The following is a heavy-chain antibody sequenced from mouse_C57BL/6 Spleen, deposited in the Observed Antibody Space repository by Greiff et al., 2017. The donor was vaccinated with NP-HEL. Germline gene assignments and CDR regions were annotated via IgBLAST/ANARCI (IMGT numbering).Heavy chain of an antibody. D-gene: IGHD2-2*01. CDR1: GFTFSSYA. Sequence: EVMLVESGGGLVKPGGSLKLSCAASGFTFSSYAMSWVRQTPEKRLEWVATISDGGSYTYYPDNVKGRFTISRDNAKNNLYLQMSHLKSEDTAMYYCARDRGGYGGFDYWGQGTTLTVSS. J-gene: IGHJ2*01. CDR2: ISDGGSYT. CDR3: ARDRGGYGGFDY. V-gene: IGHV5-4*01.